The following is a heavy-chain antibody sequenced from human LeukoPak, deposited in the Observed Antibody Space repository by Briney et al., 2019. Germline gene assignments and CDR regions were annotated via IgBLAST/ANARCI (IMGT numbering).Heavy chain of an antibody. D-gene: IGHD6-13*01. CDR3: ARNYGSSSWWGTYDY. V-gene: IGHV3-53*01. J-gene: IGHJ4*02. CDR2: IYSGGST. CDR1: GFTVSSNY. Sequence: PGGSLRLSCAASGFTVSSNYMSWVRQAPGKGLEWISVIYSGGSTYYADSVKGRFTISRDNSKNTLYLQMNSLRAEDTAVCYCARNYGSSSWWGTYDYWGQGTLVTVSS.